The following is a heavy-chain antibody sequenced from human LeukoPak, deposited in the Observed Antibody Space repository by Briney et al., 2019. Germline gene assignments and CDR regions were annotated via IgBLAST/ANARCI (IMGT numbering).Heavy chain of an antibody. CDR2: MNPNSGNT. CDR3: ARHQSSSSSPWYYYYGMDV. D-gene: IGHD6-6*01. Sequence: ASVKVSCKASGYTFTSHGISWVRQATGQGLEWMGWMNPNSGNTGYAQKFQGRVTMTRNTSISTAYMELSSLRSEDTAVYYCARHQSSSSSPWYYYYGMDVWGQGTTVTVSS. CDR1: GYTFTSHG. V-gene: IGHV1-8*01. J-gene: IGHJ6*02.